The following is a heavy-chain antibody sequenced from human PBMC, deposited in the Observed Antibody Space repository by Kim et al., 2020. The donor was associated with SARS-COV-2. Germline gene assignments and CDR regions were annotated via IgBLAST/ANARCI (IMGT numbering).Heavy chain of an antibody. Sequence: EIFQNGRTNYNPPLKSRVTISMDSSKNQFSLKLTSMTATDAAVYYCAAIFEYWGQGTLVPVSS. CDR2: IFQNGRT. CDR3: AAIFEY. V-gene: IGHV4-34*12. J-gene: IGHJ4*02.